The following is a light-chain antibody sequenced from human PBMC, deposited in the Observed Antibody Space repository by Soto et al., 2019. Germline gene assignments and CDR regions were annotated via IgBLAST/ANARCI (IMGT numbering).Light chain of an antibody. CDR3: ASLTTTNFV. Sequence: QSALTQPASVSGSPGQSITISCTGTGSDVGAYNLVSWYQHLPDKAPTLIISEVTNRPSGVSDRFSGSKSGNTASLTISGLQAEDEADYYCASLTTTNFVFGSGTKLTVL. CDR2: EVT. V-gene: IGLV2-14*01. CDR1: GSDVGAYNL. J-gene: IGLJ1*01.